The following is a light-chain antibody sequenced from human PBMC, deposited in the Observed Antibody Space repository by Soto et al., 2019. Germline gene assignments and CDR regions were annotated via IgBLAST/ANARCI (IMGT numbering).Light chain of an antibody. Sequence: QSVLTQPPSASETPGQRVTISCSGSSSSVGFDYVDWYQHVPGAAPKLLIYRNNLRPPGVPDRFSGSKSGTSASLAISGLRTEDEVVYYCATRDDSLFVVFGGGTKLTVL. CDR3: ATRDDSLFVV. J-gene: IGLJ2*01. CDR1: SSSVGFDY. V-gene: IGLV1-47*01. CDR2: RNN.